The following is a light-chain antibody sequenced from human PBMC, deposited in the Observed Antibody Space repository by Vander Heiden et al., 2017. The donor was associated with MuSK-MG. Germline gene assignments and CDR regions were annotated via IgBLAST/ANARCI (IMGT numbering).Light chain of an antibody. Sequence: EIVLTQSPATLSLSPGERATLSCRASQSVYSYLAWYQQKPGQAPRLLLCDASNRATGIPARSSDSGPATDFTLTISSLESEEFAVYYCQQRYYWPITFGQGTRVEIK. V-gene: IGKV3-11*01. J-gene: IGKJ1*01. CDR2: DAS. CDR1: QSVYSY. CDR3: QQRYYWPIT.